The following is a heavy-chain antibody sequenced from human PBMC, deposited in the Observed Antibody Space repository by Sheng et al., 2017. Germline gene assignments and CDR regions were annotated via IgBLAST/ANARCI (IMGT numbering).Heavy chain of an antibody. J-gene: IGHJ2*01. CDR2: ISGSGGST. D-gene: IGHD1-20*01. CDR3: ARPITRSGFFDL. V-gene: IGHV3-23*01. Sequence: EVQLLESGGGLVQPGGSLRLSCAASGFTFSSYAMSWVRQAPGKGLEWVSAISGSGGSTYYADSVKGRFTISRDNSKNTLYLQMNSLRAEDTAVYYCARPITRSGFFDLWGRGTLVTVSS. CDR1: GFTFSSYA.